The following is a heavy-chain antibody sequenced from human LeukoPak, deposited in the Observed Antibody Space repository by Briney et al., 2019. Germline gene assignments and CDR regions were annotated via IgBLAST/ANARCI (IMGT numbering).Heavy chain of an antibody. Sequence: GASLQISCKGSGYSFTSYWIGWVRQLPGKGLEWMGIIYPGDSDTRYSPSFQGQVTISADKSISTAYLQWSSLKASDTAMYYCARRPRSGWLDYWGQGTLVTVSS. CDR2: IYPGDSDT. CDR1: GYSFTSYW. V-gene: IGHV5-51*01. D-gene: IGHD6-19*01. CDR3: ARRPRSGWLDY. J-gene: IGHJ4*02.